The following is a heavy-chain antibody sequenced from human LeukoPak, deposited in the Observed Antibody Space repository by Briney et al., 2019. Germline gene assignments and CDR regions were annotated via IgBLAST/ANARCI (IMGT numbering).Heavy chain of an antibody. CDR1: GFTFSSYG. V-gene: IGHV3-30*02. D-gene: IGHD2-2*01. CDR2: IRYDGSNK. CDR3: AKGALGYCSSTSCYPFDY. Sequence: GGSLRLSCAASGFTFSSYGMHWVRQAPGKGLEWVAFIRYDGSNKYYADSVKGRFTISRDNSKNTLYLQMNSLRAEDTAVYYCAKGALGYCSSTSCYPFDYWGQGTLVTVSS. J-gene: IGHJ4*02.